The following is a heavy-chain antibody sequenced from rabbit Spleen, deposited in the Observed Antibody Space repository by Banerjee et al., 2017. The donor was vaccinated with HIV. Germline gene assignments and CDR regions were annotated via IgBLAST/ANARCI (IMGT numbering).Heavy chain of an antibody. J-gene: IGHJ3*01. Sequence: QSLEESGGDLVKPGASLTLTCKASGVSFNDKDVMCWVRQAPGKGLEWITCIYAGSSGSAYDASGAKGPYTTTRSTSLNTVTLQMTSLTAADTATYFCARDLDGVIGWNFGWWGQGTLVTVS. CDR3: ARDLDGVIGWNFGW. V-gene: IGHV1S40*01. CDR1: GVSFNDKDV. CDR2: IYAGSSGSA. D-gene: IGHD4-1*01.